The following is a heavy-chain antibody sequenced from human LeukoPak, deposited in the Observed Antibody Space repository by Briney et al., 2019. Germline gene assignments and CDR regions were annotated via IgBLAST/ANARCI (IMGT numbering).Heavy chain of an antibody. Sequence: GGSLTLSCAASGFTFSSYSMNGVRQAPGKGLEWVSSISSSSSYIYYADSVKGRFTISRDNAKNSLYLQMNSLRAEDTAVYYCARNRGGSGYDFPLFDYWGQGTLVTVSS. CDR1: GFTFSSYS. V-gene: IGHV3-21*01. D-gene: IGHD5-12*01. CDR3: ARNRGGSGYDFPLFDY. CDR2: ISSSSSYI. J-gene: IGHJ4*02.